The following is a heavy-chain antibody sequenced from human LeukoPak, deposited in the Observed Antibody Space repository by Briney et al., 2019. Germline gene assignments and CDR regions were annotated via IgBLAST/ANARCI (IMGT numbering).Heavy chain of an antibody. J-gene: IGHJ4*02. CDR1: GGSISSGDYY. V-gene: IGHV4-31*03. CDR2: IYYSGST. D-gene: IGHD1-26*01. Sequence: PSETLSLTCTVSGGSISSGDYYWSWIRQHPGKGLEWIGYIYYSGSTYYNPSLKSRVTISVDTSKNQFSLKLSSVTAADTAVYYCARVGGSSRNFDYWGQGTLVTVSS. CDR3: ARVGGSSRNFDY.